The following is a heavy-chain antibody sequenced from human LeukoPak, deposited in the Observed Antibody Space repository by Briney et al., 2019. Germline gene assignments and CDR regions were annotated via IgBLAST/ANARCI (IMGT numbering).Heavy chain of an antibody. CDR1: GFTFSSYG. V-gene: IGHV3-30*02. CDR3: AKDRHNDDNSDY. J-gene: IGHJ4*02. CDR2: TQYDGINK. Sequence: GGSLRLSCAASGFTFSSYGMHWVRQAPGKGLEWVAFTQYDGINKYYADSVKGRFTISRDNSKNTLYLQMSRLRPEDTAVYYCAKDRHNDDNSDYWGQGTLVTVSS. D-gene: IGHD5-24*01.